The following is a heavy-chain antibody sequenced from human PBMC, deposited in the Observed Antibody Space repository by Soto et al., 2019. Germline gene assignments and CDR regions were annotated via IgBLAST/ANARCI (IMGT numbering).Heavy chain of an antibody. D-gene: IGHD6-6*01. J-gene: IGHJ4*02. CDR1: GFSLSTSGMG. Sequence: QITLKESGPTLVKPTQTFTLACTFSGFSLSTSGMGVGWIRQPPGKALEWLALIYWDDDKRYSPSLKSRLTITHDTSKNHVVLTMTNMDPVDTATYYCAHYRSTSSFDYSGQGTLVTVSS. V-gene: IGHV2-5*02. CDR2: IYWDDDK. CDR3: AHYRSTSSFDY.